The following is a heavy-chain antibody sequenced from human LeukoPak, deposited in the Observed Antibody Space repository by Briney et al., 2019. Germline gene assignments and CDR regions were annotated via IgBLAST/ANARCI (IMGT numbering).Heavy chain of an antibody. CDR2: INSDGINT. D-gene: IGHD3-22*01. CDR3: ARDLGQYYDTSDNWFDP. V-gene: IGHV3-74*01. CDR1: GFTFSSYA. J-gene: IGHJ5*02. Sequence: GGSLRLSCAASGFTFSSYAMSWVRRAPGKGLEWVSRINSDGINTSYADSVKGRFTISRDNAKNTLNLQMNSLRAEDTAVYYCARDLGQYYDTSDNWFDPWGQGTLVTVSS.